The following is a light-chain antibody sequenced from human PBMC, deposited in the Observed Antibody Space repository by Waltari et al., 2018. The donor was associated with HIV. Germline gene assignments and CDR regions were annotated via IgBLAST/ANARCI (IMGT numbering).Light chain of an antibody. CDR1: ALGVRY. CDR2: EDN. Sequence: YGLTQAPSVSVSPGQTASITCSGAALGVRYASWYQQKPGQSPVLVIYEDNKRPSGIPERFSGSNSGNTATLTISGTQAMDEADYYCQAWDKTVVFGGGTKLTVV. V-gene: IGLV3-1*01. J-gene: IGLJ2*01. CDR3: QAWDKTVV.